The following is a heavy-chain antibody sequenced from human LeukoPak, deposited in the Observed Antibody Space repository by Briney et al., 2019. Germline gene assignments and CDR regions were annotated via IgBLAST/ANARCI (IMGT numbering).Heavy chain of an antibody. CDR2: ISAYNGNT. J-gene: IGHJ4*02. Sequence: ASVKVSCKASGYTFTSYGIGWVRQAPGQGLEWMGWISAYNGNTNYAQKLQGRVTMTTDTSTSTAYMELRSLRSDDTAVYYCARGSEGYYDSSGYPTWGQGTLVTVSS. V-gene: IGHV1-18*01. CDR1: GYTFTSYG. D-gene: IGHD3-22*01. CDR3: ARGSEGYYDSSGYPT.